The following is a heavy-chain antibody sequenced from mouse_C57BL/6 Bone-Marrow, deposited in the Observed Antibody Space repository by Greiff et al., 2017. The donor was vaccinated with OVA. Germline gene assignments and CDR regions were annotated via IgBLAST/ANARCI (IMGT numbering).Heavy chain of an antibody. J-gene: IGHJ2*01. V-gene: IGHV5-6*01. Sequence: EVMLVESGGDLVKPGGSLKLSCAASGFTFSSYGMSWVRPTPDKRLEWVATISSGGSYTYYPDSVKGRFTITRDNAKNTLYLQRSSLKSEDTAMYYCARGGNYGYWGQGTTLTVSS. CDR2: ISSGGSYT. CDR1: GFTFSSYG. D-gene: IGHD2-1*01. CDR3: ARGGNYGY.